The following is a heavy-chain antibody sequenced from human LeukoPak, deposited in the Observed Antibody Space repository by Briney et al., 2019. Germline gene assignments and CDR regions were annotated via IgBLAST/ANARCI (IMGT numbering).Heavy chain of an antibody. Sequence: TSETLSLTCTVSGGSISSYYWSWIRQPAGKGLEWIGRIYTSGSTNYNPSLKSRVTISVDTSKNQFSLKLSSVTAADTAVYYCARGEGGYSYGTLDYWGQGTLVTVSS. CDR1: GGSISSYY. V-gene: IGHV4-4*07. D-gene: IGHD5-18*01. CDR2: IYTSGST. CDR3: ARGEGGYSYGTLDY. J-gene: IGHJ4*02.